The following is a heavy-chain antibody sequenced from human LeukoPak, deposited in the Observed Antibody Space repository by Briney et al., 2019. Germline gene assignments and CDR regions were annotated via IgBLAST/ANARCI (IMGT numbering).Heavy chain of an antibody. D-gene: IGHD3-16*02. V-gene: IGHV5-51*01. CDR3: ARQTSLSPYYFDS. CDR2: IYPGDSDI. CDR1: GYSFTNYW. J-gene: IGHJ4*02. Sequence: GESLKISRKGSGYSFTNYWIAWVRQMPGKGLEWMGIIYPGDSDIRYSPSFQGQVTISADRSISTAYLQWTSLKASDTAVYYCARQTSLSPYYFDSWGQDTLVTVSS.